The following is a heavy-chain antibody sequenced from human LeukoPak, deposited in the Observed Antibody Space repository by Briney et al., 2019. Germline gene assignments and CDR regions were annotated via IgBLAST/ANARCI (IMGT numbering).Heavy chain of an antibody. J-gene: IGHJ5*02. Sequence: ASVKVSCKASGYTFTGYYMHWVRQAPGQGLEWMGWISAYNGNTNYAQKLQGRVTMTTDTSTSTAYMELRSLRSDDTAVYYCARGAVWAAADNWFDPWGQGTLVTVSS. CDR1: GYTFTGYY. V-gene: IGHV1-18*04. CDR3: ARGAVWAAADNWFDP. D-gene: IGHD6-13*01. CDR2: ISAYNGNT.